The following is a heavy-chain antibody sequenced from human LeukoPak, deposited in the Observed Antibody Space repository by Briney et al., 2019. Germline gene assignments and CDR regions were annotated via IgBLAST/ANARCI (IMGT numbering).Heavy chain of an antibody. D-gene: IGHD3-22*01. CDR3: ARGPTYYYDSSGYTGFDY. Sequence: PGGSLRLSCAASGFTVSSSYVNWVRQAPGKGLEWVSVIYSGGSTYYADSVKGRFTISRDNSKNTLYLQMNSLRAEDTAVYYCARGPTYYYDSSGYTGFDYWGQGTLVTVSS. V-gene: IGHV3-53*01. CDR2: IYSGGST. J-gene: IGHJ4*02. CDR1: GFTVSSSY.